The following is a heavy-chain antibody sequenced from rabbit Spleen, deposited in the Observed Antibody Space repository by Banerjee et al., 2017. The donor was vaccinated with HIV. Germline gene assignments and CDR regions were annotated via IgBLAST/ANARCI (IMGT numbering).Heavy chain of an antibody. D-gene: IGHD2-1*01. CDR3: ARGSAAMTMVITGFYFNL. V-gene: IGHV1S40*01. Sequence: QSLEESGGDRVKPGASLTLTCTASGFSFSNSYYICWVRQAPGKGLESIACIYGGSGGSTWYASWAKGRFTISKTSSTTVTLQLTSLTAADTATYFCARGSAAMTMVITGFYFNLWGQGTLVTVS. CDR1: GFSFSNSYY. J-gene: IGHJ4*01. CDR2: IYGGSGGST.